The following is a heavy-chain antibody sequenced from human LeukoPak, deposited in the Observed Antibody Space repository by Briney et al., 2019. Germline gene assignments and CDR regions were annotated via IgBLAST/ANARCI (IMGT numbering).Heavy chain of an antibody. CDR1: GGSFSGYY. D-gene: IGHD5-18*01. CDR2: INHSGST. CDR3: ARVGYSRGLY. Sequence: SETLSLTCAVYGGSFSGYYWSWIRQPPGKGLEWIGEINHSGSTNYNPSLKSRVTISVDTSKNQFSLKLSSVTAADTAVYYCARVGYSRGLYWGQGTLVTVSS. J-gene: IGHJ4*02. V-gene: IGHV4-34*01.